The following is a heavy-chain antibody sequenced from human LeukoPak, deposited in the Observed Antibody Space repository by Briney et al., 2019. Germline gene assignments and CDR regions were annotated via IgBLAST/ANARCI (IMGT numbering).Heavy chain of an antibody. CDR1: GFTFSSYS. Sequence: GGSLRLSCAASGFTFSSYSMNWVRQAPGKGLEWVSSISSSSSYIYYADSVKGRFAISRDNAKNSLYLQMNSLRAEDTAVYYCAGLILTGYMTDYWGQGTLVTVSS. CDR3: AGLILTGYMTDY. CDR2: ISSSSSYI. J-gene: IGHJ4*02. D-gene: IGHD3-9*01. V-gene: IGHV3-21*01.